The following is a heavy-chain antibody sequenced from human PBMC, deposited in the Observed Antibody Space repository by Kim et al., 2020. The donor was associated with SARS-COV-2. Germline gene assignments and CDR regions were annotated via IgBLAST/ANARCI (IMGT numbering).Heavy chain of an antibody. CDR2: IYYSGST. D-gene: IGHD2-8*01. Sequence: SETLSLTCTVSGGSISSSSYYWGWIRQPPGKGLEWIGSIYYSGSTYYNPSLKSRVTISVDTSKNQFSLKLSSVTAADTAVYYCARDGGLIDRDAFDIWGQGTMVTVSS. CDR3: ARDGGLIDRDAFDI. J-gene: IGHJ3*02. CDR1: GGSISSSSYY. V-gene: IGHV4-39*07.